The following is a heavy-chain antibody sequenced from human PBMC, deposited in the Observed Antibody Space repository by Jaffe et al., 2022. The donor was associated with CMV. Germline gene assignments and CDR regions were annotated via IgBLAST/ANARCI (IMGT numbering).Heavy chain of an antibody. CDR3: ARDEKGWEYQLLGYYYYMDV. V-gene: IGHV3-33*08. CDR1: GFTFSSYG. Sequence: QVQLVESGGGVVQPGRSLRLSCAASGFTFSSYGMHWVRQAPGKGLEWVAVIWYDGSNKYYADSVKGRFTISRDNSKNTLYLQMNSLRAEDTAVYYCARDEKGWEYQLLGYYYYMDVWGKGTTVTVSS. CDR2: IWYDGSNK. J-gene: IGHJ6*03. D-gene: IGHD2-2*01.